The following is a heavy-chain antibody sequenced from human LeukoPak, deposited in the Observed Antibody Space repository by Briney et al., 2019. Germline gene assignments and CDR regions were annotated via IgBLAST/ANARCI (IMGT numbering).Heavy chain of an antibody. CDR1: GLTVTNNY. J-gene: IGHJ4*02. CDR3: TYGDYPLTY. D-gene: IGHD4-17*01. Sequence: PGGSLRLSCAASGLTVTNNYWNWVRQPPGKGPEWISLIYSNGDTRYADSVKGRFTFSRDNSKNTLYLQMNSLRAEGTAVYYCTYGDYPLTYWGQGTLVSVSS. V-gene: IGHV3-66*01. CDR2: IYSNGDT.